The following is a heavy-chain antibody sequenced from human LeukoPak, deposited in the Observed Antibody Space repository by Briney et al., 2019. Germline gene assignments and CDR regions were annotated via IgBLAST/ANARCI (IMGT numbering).Heavy chain of an antibody. Sequence: HSETLSLTCAVYGGSFSGYYWSWIRQPPGKGLEWIGEINHSGSTNYSPSLKSRVTISVDTSKNQFSLKVSSVTAADTAVYYCARRPYSSSWPFNYWGQGTVVTVSS. V-gene: IGHV4-34*01. J-gene: IGHJ4*02. CDR1: GGSFSGYY. CDR3: ARRPYSSSWPFNY. D-gene: IGHD6-13*01. CDR2: INHSGST.